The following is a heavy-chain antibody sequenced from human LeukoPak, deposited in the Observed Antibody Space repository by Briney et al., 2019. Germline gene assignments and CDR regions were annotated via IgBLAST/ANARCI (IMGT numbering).Heavy chain of an antibody. Sequence: SQTLSHTCAISGDSVSSNSAAWNWIRQSPSRGLEWLGRTYYRSKWYTDYATSVKSRITIRSDTSRNQFSLQLNSVTPEDTAVYYCGRADYGGNYCYCGMDVWGQETAVPVSS. V-gene: IGHV6-1*01. CDR2: TYYRSKWYT. CDR1: GDSVSSNSAA. CDR3: GRADYGGNYCYCGMDV. J-gene: IGHJ6*02. D-gene: IGHD4-23*01.